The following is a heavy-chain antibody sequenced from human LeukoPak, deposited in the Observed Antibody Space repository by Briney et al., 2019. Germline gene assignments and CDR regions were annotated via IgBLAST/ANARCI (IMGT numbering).Heavy chain of an antibody. Sequence: GGSLRLSCAASGFTFSSYSMNWVRQSAGKGLEWVSSISSSSSYIYYADSEKGRFTISRDNAKNSLYLQMNSLRAEDTAVYYCARTYSSAWWNFDYWGQGTLVTVSS. D-gene: IGHD6-19*01. V-gene: IGHV3-21*01. CDR2: ISSSSSYI. CDR3: ARTYSSAWWNFDY. J-gene: IGHJ4*02. CDR1: GFTFSSYS.